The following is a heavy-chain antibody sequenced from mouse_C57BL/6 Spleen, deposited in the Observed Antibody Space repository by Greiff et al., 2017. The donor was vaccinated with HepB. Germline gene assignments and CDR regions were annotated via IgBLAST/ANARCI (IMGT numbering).Heavy chain of an antibody. CDR1: GYSITSGYD. J-gene: IGHJ1*03. CDR3: ARGGVREWYFDV. Sequence: EVQLVESGPGMVKPSQSLSLTCTVTGYSITSGYDWHWIRHFPGNKLEWMGYISYSGSTNYNPSLKSRISITHDTSKNHFFLKLNSVTTEDTATYYCARGGVREWYFDVWGTGTTVTVSS. CDR2: ISYSGST. V-gene: IGHV3-1*01.